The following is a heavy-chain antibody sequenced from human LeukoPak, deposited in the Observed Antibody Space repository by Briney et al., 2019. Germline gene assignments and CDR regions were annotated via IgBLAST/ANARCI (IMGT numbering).Heavy chain of an antibody. CDR2: IYHRGST. J-gene: IGHJ4*02. Sequence: PSETLSLTCTVSGGSISSSTYYWGWIRQPPGRGLEWIGTIYHRGSTYYNPSLKSRVTISVDTSNNQFSLRLSSVTAADTAVYYCARHSPTSSALLFDYWGQGTLVTVSS. D-gene: IGHD1-26*01. CDR3: ARHSPTSSALLFDY. CDR1: GGSISSSTYY. V-gene: IGHV4-39*01.